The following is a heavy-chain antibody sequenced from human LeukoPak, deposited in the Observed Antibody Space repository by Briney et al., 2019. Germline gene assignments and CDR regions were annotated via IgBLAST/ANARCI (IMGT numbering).Heavy chain of an antibody. J-gene: IGHJ4*02. CDR1: GFTFDDYA. CDR3: AKVLIVGATGGAYDY. V-gene: IGHV3-9*03. Sequence: GGSLRLSCTASGFTFDDYAMHWVRQAPGKGLEWVSGISWNSGSIGYADSVKGRFTISRDNAKNSLYLQMNSLRAEDMALYYCAKVLIVGATGGAYDYWGQGTLVTVSS. CDR2: ISWNSGSI. D-gene: IGHD1-26*01.